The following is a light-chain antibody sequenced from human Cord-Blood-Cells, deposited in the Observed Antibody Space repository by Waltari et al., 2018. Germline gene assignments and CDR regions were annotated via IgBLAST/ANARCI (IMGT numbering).Light chain of an antibody. CDR3: CSYAGSYTYWV. Sequence: SSELTQDPAVSVALGQTVRITCQGDSLRSYYASWYQQKPGQAPVLVIYGKNNRPSGIPDRFSGSKSGNTASLTISGLQAEDEADYYCCSYAGSYTYWVFGGGTKLTVL. CDR1: SLRSYY. J-gene: IGLJ3*02. V-gene: IGLV3-19*01. CDR2: GKN.